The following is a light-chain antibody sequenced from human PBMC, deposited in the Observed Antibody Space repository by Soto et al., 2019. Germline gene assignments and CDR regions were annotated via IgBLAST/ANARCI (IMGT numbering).Light chain of an antibody. CDR1: SSDVGSYNY. CDR2: EVS. J-gene: IGLJ2*01. V-gene: IGLV2-14*01. CDR3: TSYTSSTTLV. Sequence: QSALTQPASVSGSPGQSITIPCTGTSSDVGSYNYVSWYQQHPGKAPKLMIYEVSNRPSGVSNRFSGSKSGNTASLTISGLQAEDEADYFCTSYTSSTTLVFGGGTKLTVL.